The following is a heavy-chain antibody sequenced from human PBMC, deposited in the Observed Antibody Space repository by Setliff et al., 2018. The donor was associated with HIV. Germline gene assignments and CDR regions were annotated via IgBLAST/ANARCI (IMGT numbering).Heavy chain of an antibody. CDR2: VIPILGMT. CDR1: GGTFNNYT. D-gene: IGHD2-8*01. V-gene: IGHV1-69*04. J-gene: IGHJ3*02. Sequence: GASVKVSCKASGGTFNNYTTTWVRQAPGQGLEWMGRVIPILGMTNYAQKFQGRVTITADKSTSTAYMELNSLRSEDTAMYYCARDLGYCTNGACPLTAEGAFDIWGQGTMVTVS. CDR3: ARDLGYCTNGACPLTAEGAFDI.